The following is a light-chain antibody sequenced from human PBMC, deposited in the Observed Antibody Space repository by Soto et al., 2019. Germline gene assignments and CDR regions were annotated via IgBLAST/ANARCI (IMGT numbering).Light chain of an antibody. CDR1: QSVGSN. V-gene: IGKV3-15*01. J-gene: IGKJ5*01. CDR3: QQYDNWPPIT. CDR2: AAS. Sequence: EVVMTQFPATLSVSPGERAPLSCRASQSVGSNLAWYQHKHGQAPRLLMYAASARATGIPARFSGSGSGTEFTLTISSLQSEDFAVYYCQQYDNWPPITFGQGTRLEIK.